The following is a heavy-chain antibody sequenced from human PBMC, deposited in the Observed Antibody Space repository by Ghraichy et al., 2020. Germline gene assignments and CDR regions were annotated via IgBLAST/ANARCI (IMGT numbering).Heavy chain of an antibody. J-gene: IGHJ4*02. CDR3: ARSPYDSSGHWDY. Sequence: SVKVSCKASGGTFSSYTISWVRQAPGQGLEWMGRIIPILGIANYAQKFQGRVTITADRSTNTAYMELSSLRSEDTAVYYCARSPYDSSGHWDYWGQGTLVTVSS. CDR1: GGTFSSYT. CDR2: IIPILGIA. V-gene: IGHV1-69*02. D-gene: IGHD3-22*01.